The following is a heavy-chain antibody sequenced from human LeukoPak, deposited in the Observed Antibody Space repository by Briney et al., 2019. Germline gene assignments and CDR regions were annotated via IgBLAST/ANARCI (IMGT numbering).Heavy chain of an antibody. Sequence: GGSLRLSCAASGFTYSSYAMHWVRQAPGKGLEWVAVISYDGSNKYYADSVKGRFTISRDNSKNTLYLQMNSLRAEDTAVYYCARAAAIMVRGVLPYYFDYWGQGTLVTVSS. J-gene: IGHJ4*02. CDR1: GFTYSSYA. CDR2: ISYDGSNK. D-gene: IGHD3-10*01. CDR3: ARAAAIMVRGVLPYYFDY. V-gene: IGHV3-30-3*01.